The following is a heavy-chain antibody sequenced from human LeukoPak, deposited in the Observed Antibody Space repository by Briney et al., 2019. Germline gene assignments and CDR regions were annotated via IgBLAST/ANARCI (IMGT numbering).Heavy chain of an antibody. CDR1: GGSISSSSYY. CDR3: ARHHSSGWPPRGDYFDY. Sequence: SETLSLTCTVSGGSISSSSYYWGWIRQPPGKGLEWIGSIYYSGSTYYNPSLKSRVTISVDTSKNQFSLKLSSVTAADTAVYYCARHHSSGWPPRGDYFDYWGQGTLVTVSS. J-gene: IGHJ4*02. CDR2: IYYSGST. D-gene: IGHD6-19*01. V-gene: IGHV4-39*01.